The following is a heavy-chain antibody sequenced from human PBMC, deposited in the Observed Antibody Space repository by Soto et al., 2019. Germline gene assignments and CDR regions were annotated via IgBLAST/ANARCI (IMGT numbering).Heavy chain of an antibody. CDR1: GYTFTRYG. CDR2: ISGYNGNT. CDR3: ARGSAYSTPWSFDS. V-gene: IGHV1-18*01. D-gene: IGHD2-8*01. J-gene: IGHJ4*02. Sequence: GASVKVSCKASGYTFTRYGISWVRQAPGQGLEWMGWISGYNGNTKEAQKFQGRLIMTTDTAANTAHMELRSLTSDDTAVYYCARGSAYSTPWSFDSWGQGTLVTVSS.